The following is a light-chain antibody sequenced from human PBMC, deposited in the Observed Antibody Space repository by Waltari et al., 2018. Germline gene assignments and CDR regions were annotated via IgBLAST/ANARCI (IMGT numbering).Light chain of an antibody. CDR1: QSIGNY. J-gene: IGKJ1*01. V-gene: IGKV1-39*01. Sequence: DIQVTQSPSSLSAAVGDRVSITCRASQSIGNYLNWYQQKPGKAPKLLIYSASSLQSGVPSRVIGSGSGTDFTLTITSLQPEDFAIDYCQETYSSPPSTFGQGTKVASK. CDR2: SAS. CDR3: QETYSSPPST.